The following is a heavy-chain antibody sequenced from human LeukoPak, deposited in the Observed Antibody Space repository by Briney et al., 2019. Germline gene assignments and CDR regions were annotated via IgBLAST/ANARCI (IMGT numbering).Heavy chain of an antibody. V-gene: IGHV1-69*05. CDR1: GGTFSNYA. CDR3: ARSLGDNWFDP. J-gene: IGHJ5*02. CDR2: IIPIFGTA. D-gene: IGHD3-16*01. Sequence: SVKVSCKASGGTFSNYAISWARQAPGQGLEWMGGIIPIFGTANYAQKFQGRVTITTDESTSTAYMELSSLRSEDTAVYYCARSLGDNWFDPWGQGTLVAVSS.